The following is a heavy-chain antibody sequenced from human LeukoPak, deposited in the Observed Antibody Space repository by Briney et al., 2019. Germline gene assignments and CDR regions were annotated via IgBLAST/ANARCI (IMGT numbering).Heavy chain of an antibody. CDR1: GGSISSGSYY. Sequence: KTSQTLSLTCTVSGGSISSGSYYWSWIRQPAGKGLEWIGYIYYSGSTYDNPSLKSRVTISVDTSKHQFSLKLSSVTAADTDVYYCARDVESRIMKWGVRGAGAFDIWGQGTMVTVSS. D-gene: IGHD6-19*01. V-gene: IGHV4-30-4*07. CDR2: IYYSGST. CDR3: ARDVESRIMKWGVRGAGAFDI. J-gene: IGHJ3*02.